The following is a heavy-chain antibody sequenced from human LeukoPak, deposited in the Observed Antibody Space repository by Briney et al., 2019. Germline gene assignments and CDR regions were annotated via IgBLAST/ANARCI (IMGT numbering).Heavy chain of an antibody. V-gene: IGHV3-30*04. D-gene: IGHD6-19*01. CDR3: ARDGQPLMIYSSGWQSPHFDY. CDR1: GFTFSSYA. Sequence: GGSLRLSCAASGFTFSSYAMHWVRQAPGKGLKWVAVISYDGSNKYYADSVKGRFTISRDNSKNTLYLQMNSLRAEDTAVYYCARDGQPLMIYSSGWQSPHFDYWGQGTLVTVSS. CDR2: ISYDGSNK. J-gene: IGHJ4*02.